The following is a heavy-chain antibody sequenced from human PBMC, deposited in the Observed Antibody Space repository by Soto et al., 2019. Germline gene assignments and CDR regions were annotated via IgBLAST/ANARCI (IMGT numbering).Heavy chain of an antibody. J-gene: IGHJ6*02. V-gene: IGHV3-30-3*01. Sequence: QVQLVESGGGVVQPGRSLRLSCAASGFTFSSYAMHWVRQAPGKGLEWVAVISYDGSNKYYADSVKGRFTISRDNSKKTLYLQMNSLRAEDTAVYYCARAPPPITMVRGVRGYYGMDVWGQGTTVTVSS. CDR1: GFTFSSYA. D-gene: IGHD3-10*01. CDR2: ISYDGSNK. CDR3: ARAPPPITMVRGVRGYYGMDV.